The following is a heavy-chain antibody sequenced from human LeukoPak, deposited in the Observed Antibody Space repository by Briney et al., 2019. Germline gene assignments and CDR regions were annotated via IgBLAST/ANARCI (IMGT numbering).Heavy chain of an antibody. CDR2: IRSKIYDWTT. V-gene: IGHV3-49*03. D-gene: IGHD3-16*01. J-gene: IGHJ4*02. Sequence: GGSLRLSCTASGFTFGDHAMSWFRQAPGKGLEWVGFIRSKIYDWTTEYAASVKGRFTISRDDSKSIAYLQMNSLKTEDTAVYYCTRDWGSTRPVFDYWNQGTLVTVSS. CDR3: TRDWGSTRPVFDY. CDR1: GFTFGDHA.